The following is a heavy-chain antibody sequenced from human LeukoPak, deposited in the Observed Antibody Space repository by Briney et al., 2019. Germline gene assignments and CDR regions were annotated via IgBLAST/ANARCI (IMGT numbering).Heavy chain of an antibody. CDR1: GFTFSSYW. CDR3: SSRGGGSNTGREY. D-gene: IGHD2-15*01. CDR2: INTDGSST. V-gene: IGHV3-74*01. Sequence: GGSLTLSCPASGFTFSSYWMHWVRQAPGKGLVWVSRINTDGSSTNYADSVKGRFTISRDNAKNTLYLQMNSLGAEDTAVYYCSSRGGGSNTGREYWGQGTLVTVSS. J-gene: IGHJ4*02.